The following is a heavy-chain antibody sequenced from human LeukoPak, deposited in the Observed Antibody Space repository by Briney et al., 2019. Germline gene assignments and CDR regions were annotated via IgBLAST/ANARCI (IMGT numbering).Heavy chain of an antibody. CDR1: GFTVSSNY. Sequence: PGGSLRLSCAASGFTVSSNYMSWVRQAPGKGLEWVSIIYSGGSTYYADSVKGRFTISRDNSKNTLYLQMNSLRAEDTAIYYCAKVPYPDYGSGRPPFMDVWGQGTTVAVSS. CDR2: IYSGGST. D-gene: IGHD3-10*01. V-gene: IGHV3-66*01. CDR3: AKVPYPDYGSGRPPFMDV. J-gene: IGHJ6*02.